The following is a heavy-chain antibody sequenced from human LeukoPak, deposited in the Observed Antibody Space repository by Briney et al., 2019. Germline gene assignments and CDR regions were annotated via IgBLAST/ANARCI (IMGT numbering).Heavy chain of an antibody. J-gene: IGHJ4*02. CDR1: GFTFSSYW. D-gene: IGHD4/OR15-4a*01. CDR2: MNSYGSRT. Sequence: AGGSLRLSCAASGFTFSSYWMHWVRQAPGKGLLWVSRMNSYGSRTTYSDSVKGRFTISRDNSKNTLYLQMNSLRAEDTAVYYCARRAGAYSHPYDYWGQGTLVTVSS. CDR3: ARRAGAYSHPYDY. V-gene: IGHV3-74*01.